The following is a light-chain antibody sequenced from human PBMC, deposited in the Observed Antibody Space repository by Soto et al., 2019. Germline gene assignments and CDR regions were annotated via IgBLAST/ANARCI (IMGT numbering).Light chain of an antibody. Sequence: EVLLTQAPGTLSLFPGGRAILSCRASQSVSSNYLAWYQQKPGQSPRLLIYAASTRATGTPARFSGSGSGTEFTLTISSLQSDDFAIYYCQQYNNWPDTFGQGTKVDI. CDR3: QQYNNWPDT. CDR2: AAS. CDR1: QSVSSN. V-gene: IGKV3-15*01. J-gene: IGKJ1*01.